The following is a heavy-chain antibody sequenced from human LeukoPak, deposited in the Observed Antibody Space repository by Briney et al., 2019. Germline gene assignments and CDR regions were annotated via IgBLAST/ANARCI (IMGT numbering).Heavy chain of an antibody. D-gene: IGHD3-10*01. CDR1: GGSFSGYY. CDR2: INHSGST. CDR3: ARGYGAFDP. J-gene: IGHJ5*02. V-gene: IGHV4-34*01. Sequence: SETLSLTCAVYGGSFSGYYWSWIRQPPGKGLEWIGEINHSGSTNYNPSLKSRVTISADTSKNQFSLKLSSVTAADTAVYYCARGYGAFDPWGQGTLVTVSS.